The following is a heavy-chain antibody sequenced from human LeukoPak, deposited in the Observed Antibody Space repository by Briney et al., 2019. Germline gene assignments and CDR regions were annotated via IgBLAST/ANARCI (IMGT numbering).Heavy chain of an antibody. Sequence: GASVKVSCKASGYTFTGYYMQWVRQAPGQGLEWMGWINPKSGGTNYEQKFQGRVIMTRDTSISTAYMELSRLRSDDTAVYYCARHMTTANNWFDPWGQGTLVTVSS. CDR3: ARHMTTANNWFDP. CDR1: GYTFTGYY. J-gene: IGHJ5*02. CDR2: INPKSGGT. V-gene: IGHV1-2*02. D-gene: IGHD1-1*01.